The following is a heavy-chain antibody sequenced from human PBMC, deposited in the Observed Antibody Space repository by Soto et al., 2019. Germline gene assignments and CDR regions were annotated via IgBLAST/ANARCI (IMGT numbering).Heavy chain of an antibody. Sequence: PGESLKISCKGSGYSFTSYWISWVRQKPGKGLDWMGRIDPSDSQTYYSPSFRGHVTISATKSITTVFLQWSSLRASDTAMYYCARQIYDSDTGPNFQYYFDSWGQGTPVTVSS. D-gene: IGHD3-22*01. CDR1: GYSFTSYW. CDR2: IDPSDSQT. J-gene: IGHJ4*02. V-gene: IGHV5-10-1*01. CDR3: ARQIYDSDTGPNFQYYFDS.